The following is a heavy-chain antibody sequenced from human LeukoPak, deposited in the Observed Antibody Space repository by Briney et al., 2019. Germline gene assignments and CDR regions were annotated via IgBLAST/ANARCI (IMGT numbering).Heavy chain of an antibody. V-gene: IGHV5-51*01. Sequence: GESLKISWKGSGYRFTDYWIGWVRQMPGKGLEWMGTIYPGDCDTRYSPSFQGQVTMSADKSINTAFLQWSSLKASDTAMYYCASGAEELAALGFDSWGQGTLVTVSS. CDR2: IYPGDCDT. CDR3: ASGAEELAALGFDS. D-gene: IGHD6-6*01. CDR1: GYRFTDYW. J-gene: IGHJ4*02.